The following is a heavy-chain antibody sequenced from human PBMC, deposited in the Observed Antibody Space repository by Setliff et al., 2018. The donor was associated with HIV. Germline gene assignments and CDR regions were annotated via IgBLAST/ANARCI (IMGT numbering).Heavy chain of an antibody. Sequence: CKVSGYTFPDYYIQWIRQAPGKGLEWMGLIDPDRGDTVYAEKFQDRVTITADRSLDTAYMKLSSLRSEDTAMYFCAWGTQRPIDSWGQGTLVTVSS. J-gene: IGHJ4*02. CDR3: AWGTQRPIDS. V-gene: IGHV1-69-2*01. CDR1: GYTFPDYY. D-gene: IGHD3-16*01. CDR2: IDPDRGDT.